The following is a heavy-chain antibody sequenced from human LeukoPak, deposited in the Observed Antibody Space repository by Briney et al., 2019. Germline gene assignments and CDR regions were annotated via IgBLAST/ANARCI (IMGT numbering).Heavy chain of an antibody. CDR1: GFTFSSYG. CDR3: AKEGGGSSGPWTYYFDY. Sequence: GGSLRLSCAASGFTFSSYGMSWVRQAPGKGLEWVSAFSGSGGSTYYADSVKGRFTISRDNSKNTLYLQMNSLRAEDTAVYYCAKEGGGSSGPWTYYFDYWGQGTLVTVSS. V-gene: IGHV3-23*01. CDR2: FSGSGGST. D-gene: IGHD3-10*01. J-gene: IGHJ4*02.